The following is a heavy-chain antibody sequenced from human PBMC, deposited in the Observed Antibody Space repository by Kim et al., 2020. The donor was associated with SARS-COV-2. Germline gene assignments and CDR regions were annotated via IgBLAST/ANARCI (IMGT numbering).Heavy chain of an antibody. J-gene: IGHJ3*02. CDR2: IYYSGST. V-gene: IGHV4-31*03. D-gene: IGHD7-27*01. CDR3: ARLRRAGEFAFDI. CDR1: GGSISSGGYY. Sequence: SETLSLTCTVSGGSISSGGYYWSWIRQHPGKGLEWIGYIYYSGSTYYNPSLKSRVTISVDTSKNQFSLKLSSVTAADTAVYYCARLRRAGEFAFDIWGQGTMVTVSS.